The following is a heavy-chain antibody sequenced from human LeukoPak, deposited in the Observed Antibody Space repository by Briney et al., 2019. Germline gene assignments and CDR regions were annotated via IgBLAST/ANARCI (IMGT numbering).Heavy chain of an antibody. CDR2: IIPIFGTA. Sequence: ASVKVSCKASGGTFSSYAISWVRQAPGQGLEWMGGIIPIFGTANYAQKFQGRVTITADESTSTAYMELSSLRSEDTAVYYCARRNMGVTTDYFDYWGQGTLVTVSS. CDR1: GGTFSSYA. D-gene: IGHD4-11*01. CDR3: ARRNMGVTTDYFDY. J-gene: IGHJ4*02. V-gene: IGHV1-69*13.